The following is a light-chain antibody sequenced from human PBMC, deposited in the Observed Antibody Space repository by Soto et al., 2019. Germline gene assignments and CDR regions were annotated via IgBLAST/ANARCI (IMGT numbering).Light chain of an antibody. CDR2: EVI. J-gene: IGLJ1*01. CDR3: SSYTRSSTQV. Sequence: QSALTQPASVSGSPGQSITISCTGTSSDVGGYNYVSWYQQHPGKAPKLMIYEVINRPSGVSKRFSGSKSGNTASLTISGLQAEDEADYYCSSYTRSSTQVFGTGTKLTVL. V-gene: IGLV2-14*01. CDR1: SSDVGGYNY.